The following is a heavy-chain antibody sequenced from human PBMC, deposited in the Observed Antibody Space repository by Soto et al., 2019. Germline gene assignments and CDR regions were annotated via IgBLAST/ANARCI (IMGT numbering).Heavy chain of an antibody. CDR1: GGTFSSYT. J-gene: IGHJ5*02. D-gene: IGHD2-2*01. CDR3: ARDKAIVPAAGTGEFDP. V-gene: IGHV1-69*08. CDR2: IIPILGIA. Sequence: QVQLVQSGAEVKKPGSSVKVSCKASGGTFSSYTISWVRQAPGQGLEWVGRIIPILGIANYAQKSQGRVTITADKSTSTAYKELSSLRSEDTAVYYCARDKAIVPAAGTGEFDPWGQGTLVTVSS.